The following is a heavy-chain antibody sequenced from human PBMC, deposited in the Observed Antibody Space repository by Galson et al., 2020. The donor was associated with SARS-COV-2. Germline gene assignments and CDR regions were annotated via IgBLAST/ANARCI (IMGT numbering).Heavy chain of an antibody. D-gene: IGHD5-18*01. Sequence: ASVKVSCKASGYTFTNYDINWVRQATGEGLEWMGWMNPKSGNTGYVQRFQGRVTVTRDTSTSTAYMELSSLRSEDTAVYYCARVWERGFSYGNWFDPWGQGTLVTVSS. CDR2: MNPKSGNT. CDR1: GYTFTNYD. V-gene: IGHV1-8*01. CDR3: ARVWERGFSYGNWFDP. J-gene: IGHJ5*02.